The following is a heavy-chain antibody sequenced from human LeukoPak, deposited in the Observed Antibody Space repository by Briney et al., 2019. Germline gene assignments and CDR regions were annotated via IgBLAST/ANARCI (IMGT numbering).Heavy chain of an antibody. CDR2: ISAYNGNT. J-gene: IGHJ6*02. CDR3: ARDPTAGHYYGMDV. D-gene: IGHD6-13*01. CDR1: GYTFTSYG. V-gene: IGHV1-18*01. Sequence: ASVRVSCKASGYTFTSYGISWVRQAPGQGLEWMGWISAYNGNTNYAQKLQGRVTMTTDTSTSTAYMELRSLRSDDTAVYYCARDPTAGHYYGMDVWGQGTTVTVSS.